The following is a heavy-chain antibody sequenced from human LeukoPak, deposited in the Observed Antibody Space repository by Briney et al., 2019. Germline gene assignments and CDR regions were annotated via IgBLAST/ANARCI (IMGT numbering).Heavy chain of an antibody. CDR3: ARGFALDF. CDR2: TYYRSKWYY. J-gene: IGHJ3*01. CDR1: GDTVSSNSAA. V-gene: IGHV6-1*01. Sequence: SQTLSLTCDISGDTVSSNSAAWNWIRQSPSRGLEWLGRTYYRSKWYYDYAVSVKSRITISPDTSKNQFSLQLNSVTTDDTAVYYCARGFALDFWGQGTMVTVSS.